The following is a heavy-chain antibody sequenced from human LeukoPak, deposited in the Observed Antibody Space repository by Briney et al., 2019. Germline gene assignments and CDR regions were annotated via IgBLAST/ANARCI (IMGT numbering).Heavy chain of an antibody. CDR2: IIPIFGTA. Sequence: SVKVSCKASGGTFSSYAISWVRQAPGQGLEWMGGIIPIFGTANYAQKFQGRVTITADESTSTAYMELSSLRSEDTAVYYCARDSEVGDFWSGYYAYYYYYMDVWGKGTTVTVSS. D-gene: IGHD3-3*01. CDR3: ARDSEVGDFWSGYYAYYYYYMDV. CDR1: GGTFSSYA. V-gene: IGHV1-69*13. J-gene: IGHJ6*03.